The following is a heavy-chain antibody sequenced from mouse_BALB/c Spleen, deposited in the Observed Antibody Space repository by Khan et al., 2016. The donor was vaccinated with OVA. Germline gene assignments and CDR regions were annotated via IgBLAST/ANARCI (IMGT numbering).Heavy chain of an antibody. Sequence: EVQLQESGGGLVKPGGSLKLSCAASGFTFSNYGVSWVRQTPGKRLEWVASISSGDTTYYPDSVKGRFTISRDNARNILYLQMSSLRSEDTAMYYCARDYWFAYWGQGTLVTVSA. CDR3: ARDYWFAY. CDR2: ISSGDTT. V-gene: IGHV5-6-5*01. CDR1: GFTFSNYG. J-gene: IGHJ3*01.